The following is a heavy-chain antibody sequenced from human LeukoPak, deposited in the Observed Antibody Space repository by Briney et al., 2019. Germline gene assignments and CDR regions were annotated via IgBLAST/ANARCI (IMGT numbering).Heavy chain of an antibody. CDR3: ARLPGYCSSTSCYLDY. D-gene: IGHD2-2*01. Sequence: GGSLRLSCAASGFTFSDYYLSWIRQAPGKGLEWVSYISGSGTFTNYADSVKGRFTVSRDNAKNSLYLQMNSLRAEDTAVYYCARLPGYCSSTSCYLDYWGQGTLVTVSS. CDR1: GFTFSDYY. CDR2: ISGSGTFT. V-gene: IGHV3-11*06. J-gene: IGHJ4*02.